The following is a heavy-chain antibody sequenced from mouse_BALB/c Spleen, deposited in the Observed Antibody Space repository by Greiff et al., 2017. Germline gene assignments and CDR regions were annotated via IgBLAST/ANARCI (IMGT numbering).Heavy chain of an antibody. CDR3: ARSKYYGSSPYWYFDV. D-gene: IGHD1-1*01. CDR1: GDSITSGY. V-gene: IGHV3-8*02. Sequence: EVKVIESGPSLVKPSQTLSLTCSVTGDSITSGYWNWIRKFPGNKLEYMGYISYSGSTYYNPSLKSRISITRDTSKNQYYLQLNSVTTEDTATYYCARSKYYGSSPYWYFDVWGAGTTVTVSS. J-gene: IGHJ1*01. CDR2: ISYSGST.